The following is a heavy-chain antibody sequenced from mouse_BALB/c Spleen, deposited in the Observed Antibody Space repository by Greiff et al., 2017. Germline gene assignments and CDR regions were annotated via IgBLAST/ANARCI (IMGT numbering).Heavy chain of an antibody. CDR1: GFSLTGYG. CDR3: ARDGDSSGYVAFAY. CDR2: IWGDGST. J-gene: IGHJ3*01. D-gene: IGHD3-2*01. V-gene: IGHV2-6-7*01. Sequence: VQLVESGPGLVAPSQSLSITCTVSGFSLTGYGVNWVRQPPGKGLEWLGMIWGDGSTDYNSALKSRLSISKDNSKSQVFLKMNSLQTDDTARYYCARDGDSSGYVAFAYWGQGTLVTVSA.